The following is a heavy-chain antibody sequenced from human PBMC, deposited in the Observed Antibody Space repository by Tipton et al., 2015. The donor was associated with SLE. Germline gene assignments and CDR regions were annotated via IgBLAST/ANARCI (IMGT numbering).Heavy chain of an antibody. V-gene: IGHV3-48*01. D-gene: IGHD3-3*01. CDR1: GFTFSSYS. J-gene: IGHJ2*01. CDR2: ISSSSSTI. Sequence: GSLRLSCAASGFTFSSYSMNWVRQAPGKGLEWVSYISSSSSTIYYAGSVKGRFTISRDNAKNSMYLQRNSLRAEDTAGYYRARGNEPYVFWRGWSFDLWGRGTLVTVSS. CDR3: ARGNEPYVFWRGWSFDL.